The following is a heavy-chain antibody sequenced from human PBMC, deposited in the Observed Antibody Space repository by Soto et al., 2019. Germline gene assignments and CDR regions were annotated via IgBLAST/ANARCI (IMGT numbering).Heavy chain of an antibody. CDR1: GYTLTELS. CDR2: FDPEDGET. V-gene: IGHV1-24*01. D-gene: IGHD3-10*01. CDR3: GSGSYYYGMDV. Sequence: GASVKVSCKVSGYTLTELSMHWVRQAPGKGLEWMGGFDPEDGETIYAQKFQGRVTMTEDTSTDTAYMELSSLRSEDTAVYYYGSGSYYYGMDVWGQGTTVTVSS. J-gene: IGHJ6*02.